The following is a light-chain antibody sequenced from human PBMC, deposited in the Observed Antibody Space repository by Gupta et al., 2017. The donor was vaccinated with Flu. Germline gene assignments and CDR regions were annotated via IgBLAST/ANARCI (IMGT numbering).Light chain of an antibody. Sequence: EIEMTQSPASLSASVGDRVTITCRASQSIKSINAYLNWYQQKPGKAPDLQISAASTLESGVPSRFSGSGSGTDFTLTISSRQPEDFATYYCQHKDSTPWTFGQGTKVEIK. CDR1: QSIKSINAY. CDR2: AAS. J-gene: IGKJ1*01. V-gene: IGKV1-39*01. CDR3: QHKDSTPWT.